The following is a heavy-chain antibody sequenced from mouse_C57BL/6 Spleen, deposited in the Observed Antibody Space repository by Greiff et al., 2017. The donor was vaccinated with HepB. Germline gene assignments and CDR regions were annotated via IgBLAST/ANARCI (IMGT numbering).Heavy chain of an antibody. CDR1: GFTFSDYG. CDR2: ISSGSSTI. J-gene: IGHJ4*01. Sequence: EVKLQESGGGLVKPGGSLKLSCAASGFTFSDYGMHWVRQAPEKGLEWVAYISSGSSTIYYADTVKGRFTISRDNAKNTLFLQMTSLRSEDTAMYYCARGIYYYAMDYWGQGTSVTVSS. CDR3: ARGIYYYAMDY. V-gene: IGHV5-17*01.